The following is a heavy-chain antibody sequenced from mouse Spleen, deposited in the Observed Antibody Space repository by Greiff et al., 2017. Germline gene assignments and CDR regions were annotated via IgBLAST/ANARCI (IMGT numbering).Heavy chain of an antibody. V-gene: IGHV1-84*01. J-gene: IGHJ3*01. CDR3: ARSGTMITTGFAY. Sequence: VQLQQSGPELVKPGASVKISCRASAYTFTDYYINWVKQRPGQGLEWIGWIYPGSNNTKYNEKFKAKATLTVDIFSNTAYMQLSSLTSEDSAVYFCARSGTMITTGFAYWGQGTLVTVSA. D-gene: IGHD2-4*01. CDR2: IYPGSNNT. CDR1: AYTFTDYY.